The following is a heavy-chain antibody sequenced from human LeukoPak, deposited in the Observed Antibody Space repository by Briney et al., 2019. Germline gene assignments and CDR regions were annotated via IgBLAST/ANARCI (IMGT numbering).Heavy chain of an antibody. D-gene: IGHD1-7*01. CDR2: INSDGSST. J-gene: IGHJ6*02. Sequence: GGSLRLSCAASGFTVSSNYMSWVRQAPGKGLVWVSRINSDGSSTSYADSVKGRFTISRDNAKNTLYLQMNSLRAEDTAVHYCARGNSHAMNVWGQGTTVTVSS. V-gene: IGHV3-74*01. CDR3: ARGNSHAMNV. CDR1: GFTVSSNY.